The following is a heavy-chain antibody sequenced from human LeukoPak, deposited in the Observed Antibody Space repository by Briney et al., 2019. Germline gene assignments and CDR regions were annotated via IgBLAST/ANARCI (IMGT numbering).Heavy chain of an antibody. CDR2: IFYSGGT. V-gene: IGHV4-59*01. J-gene: IGHJ3*02. Sequence: SETLSPTCTVSSASISSFCWGWIRQPPGKGLEWVGYIFYSGGTNYNTSLKRGATISVATSKNQFTMKLSSVTAADTAVYYSARGRSGYYAFDIWGQGTMVTVSS. CDR3: ARGRSGYYAFDI. CDR1: SASISSFC. D-gene: IGHD3-22*01.